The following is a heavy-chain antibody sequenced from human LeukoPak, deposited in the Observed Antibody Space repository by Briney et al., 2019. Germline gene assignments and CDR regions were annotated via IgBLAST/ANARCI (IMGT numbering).Heavy chain of an antibody. CDR1: GFTFSSYA. CDR3: AKEGVGDTAMVSSD. V-gene: IGHV3-30-3*01. D-gene: IGHD5-18*01. J-gene: IGHJ4*02. CDR2: ISYDGSNK. Sequence: GRSLRLSCAASGFTFSSYAMHWVRQAPGKGLEWVAVISYDGSNKYYADSVKGRFTISRDNSKNTLYLQMNSLRAEDTAVYYCAKEGVGDTAMVSSDWGQGTLVTVSS.